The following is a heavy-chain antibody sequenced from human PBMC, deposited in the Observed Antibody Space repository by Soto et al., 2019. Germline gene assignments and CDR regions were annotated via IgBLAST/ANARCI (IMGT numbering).Heavy chain of an antibody. J-gene: IGHJ4*02. CDR1: GYTFTSYG. CDR2: ISAYNGNT. CDR3: ARDPPGVTIFGVVTAYYFDY. Sequence: ASVKVSCKASGYTFTSYGISWVRQAPGQGLEWMGWISAYNGNTNYAQKLQGRVTMTTNTSTSTAYMELRSLRSDDTAVYYCARDPPGVTIFGVVTAYYFDYWGQGTLVTVSS. D-gene: IGHD3-3*01. V-gene: IGHV1-18*01.